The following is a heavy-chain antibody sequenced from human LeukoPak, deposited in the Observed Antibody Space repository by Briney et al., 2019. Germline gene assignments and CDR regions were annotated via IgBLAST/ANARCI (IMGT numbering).Heavy chain of an antibody. J-gene: IGHJ4*02. D-gene: IGHD2-2*01. CDR1: GYTFTDYA. V-gene: IGHV7-4-1*02. CDR2: ISTNTGNP. CDR3: ARGGYCNSPTCSPEDYFDY. Sequence: WASVKVSCKASGYTFTDYAMNWVRQAPGQGLEWMGWISTNTGNPTYVQGFTGRFVFSLDTSVNTAYLQISSLEAEDTAGYYCARGGYCNSPTCSPEDYFDYWGQGTLVTVSS.